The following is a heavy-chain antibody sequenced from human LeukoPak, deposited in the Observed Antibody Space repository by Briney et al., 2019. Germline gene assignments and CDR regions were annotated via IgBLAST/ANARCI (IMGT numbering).Heavy chain of an antibody. CDR1: GYTFTGFY. J-gene: IGHJ5*02. CDR2: INPNSGGT. CDR3: AKGDSAVAADWFDP. D-gene: IGHD6-19*01. Sequence: EASVKVSCKASGYTFTGFYMHWVRQAPGQGLEWMGWINPNSGGTNYAQKFQGRVTMTRDTSISTAYMELSRLRSDDTAVYYCAKGDSAVAADWFDPWGQGTLVTVSS. V-gene: IGHV1-2*02.